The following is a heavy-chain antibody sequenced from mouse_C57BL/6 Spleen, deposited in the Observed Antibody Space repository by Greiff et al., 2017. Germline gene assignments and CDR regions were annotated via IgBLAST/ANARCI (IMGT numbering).Heavy chain of an antibody. D-gene: IGHD1-1*02. CDR2: IYPCSGST. Sequence: VQLQQSGAELVKPGASVKMSCKASGYTFTSYWITWVKQRPGQGLEWIGDIYPCSGSTNYNEKFKSKATLTVATASSTAYMQLSSLTSEDSAVYYCAREGDMAVPEDYYAMDYWGQGTSVTVSS. J-gene: IGHJ4*01. CDR3: AREGDMAVPEDYYAMDY. CDR1: GYTFTSYW. V-gene: IGHV1-55*01.